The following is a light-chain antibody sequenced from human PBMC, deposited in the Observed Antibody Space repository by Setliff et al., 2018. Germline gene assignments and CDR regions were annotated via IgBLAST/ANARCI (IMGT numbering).Light chain of an antibody. CDR1: SSDIGDSNY. Sequence: QSALTPPASVSGSPGQSITISCTGASSDIGDSNYVSWYQQHPGKAPKLILYDVSDRPSWFSHRFSGSKSGNTASLTISGLLADDEADYYCSSYTTSGTCVFGTGTKVTV. V-gene: IGLV2-14*01. CDR3: SSYTTSGTCV. J-gene: IGLJ1*01. CDR2: DVS.